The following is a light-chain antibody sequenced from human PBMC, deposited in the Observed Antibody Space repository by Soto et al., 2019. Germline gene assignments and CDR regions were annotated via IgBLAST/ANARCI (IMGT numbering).Light chain of an antibody. CDR3: QTWGTGIVI. CDR2: LNRDGSH. V-gene: IGLV4-69*01. CDR1: SGHSNYA. Sequence: QLVLTQSPSASASLGASVKLTCTLSSGHSNYAIAWHQQQPEKGPRYLMKLNRDGSHSKGDGIPNHFSGSSSGAERYLTISSLQSEDEADYYCQTWGTGIVIFGGGTKVTVL. J-gene: IGLJ2*01.